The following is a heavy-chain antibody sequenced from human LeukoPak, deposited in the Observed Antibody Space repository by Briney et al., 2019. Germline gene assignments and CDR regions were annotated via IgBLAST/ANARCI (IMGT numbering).Heavy chain of an antibody. Sequence: GGSLRLSCAASGFTFSSYAMSWVRQAPGKGLEWVSAISGSGGSTYYADSVKGRFTISRDNSKNTLYLQMNSLRAEDTAVYYCAKSYGFWSGYYTAYWGQGTLVTVSS. CDR1: GFTFSSYA. J-gene: IGHJ4*02. CDR2: ISGSGGST. CDR3: AKSYGFWSGYYTAY. D-gene: IGHD3-3*01. V-gene: IGHV3-23*01.